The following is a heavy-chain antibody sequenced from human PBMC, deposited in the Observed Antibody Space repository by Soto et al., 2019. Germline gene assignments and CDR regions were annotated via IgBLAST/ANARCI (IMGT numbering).Heavy chain of an antibody. CDR1: GGSISSGGYS. Sequence: QLQLQESGSGLVKPSQTLSLTCAVSGGSISSGGYSWSWIRQPPGKGLEWIGYIYHSGGTYYNPSLKSRVTSSGXXLXNXXCQQLSSVTTADTAMYRCARGGFVEYEYNQYYLYYCGLG. CDR2: IYHSGGT. J-gene: IGHJ4*02. CDR3: ARGGFVEYEYNQYYLYY. D-gene: IGHD5-12*01. V-gene: IGHV4-30-2*01.